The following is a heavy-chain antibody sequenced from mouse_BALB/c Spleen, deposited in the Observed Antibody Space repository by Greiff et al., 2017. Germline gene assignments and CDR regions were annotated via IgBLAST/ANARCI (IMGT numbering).Heavy chain of an antibody. CDR2: ISSGGSYT. CDR1: GFTFSSYA. CDR3: ARVGGNPYYAMDY. V-gene: IGHV5-9-4*01. Sequence: EVKLMESGGGLVKPGGSLKLSCAASGFTFSSYAMSWVRQSPEKRLEWVAEISSGGSYTYYPDTVTGRFTISRDNAKNTLYLEMSSLRSEDTAMYYCARVGGNPYYAMDYWGQGTSVTVSS. J-gene: IGHJ4*01. D-gene: IGHD2-1*01.